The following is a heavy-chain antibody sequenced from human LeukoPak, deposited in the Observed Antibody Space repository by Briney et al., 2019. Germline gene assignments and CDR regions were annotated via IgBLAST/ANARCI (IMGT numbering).Heavy chain of an antibody. J-gene: IGHJ5*02. V-gene: IGHV5-51*01. CDR3: ARQTCGGTCYSRWFDP. CDR2: IYPGDSDT. CDR1: GYSFSTYW. D-gene: IGHD2-21*02. Sequence: SGESLKISCQGSGYSFSTYWIAWVRQLPGKGLEWMGIIYPGDSDTRYSPSFQGQVTISADKSISTAYLQWSSLKASDTAIYYCARQTCGGTCYSRWFDPWGQGTLVTVSS.